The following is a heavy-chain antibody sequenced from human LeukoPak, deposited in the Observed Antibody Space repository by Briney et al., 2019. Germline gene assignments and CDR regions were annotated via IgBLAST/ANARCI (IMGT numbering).Heavy chain of an antibody. J-gene: IGHJ4*02. Sequence: SETLSLTCTASGGTISPYYWSWIRQPPGKGLEWIGYTYYSGMTNYNPSLKSRVTISVDTSKRQFSLKLSSVTAADTAMYYCARHGGGGKSYPRVFDSWGRGHLVTVSS. V-gene: IGHV4-59*08. D-gene: IGHD1-26*01. CDR1: GGTISPYY. CDR3: ARHGGGGKSYPRVFDS. CDR2: TYYSGMT.